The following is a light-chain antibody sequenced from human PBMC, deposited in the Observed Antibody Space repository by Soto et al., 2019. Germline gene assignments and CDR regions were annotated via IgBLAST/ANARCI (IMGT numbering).Light chain of an antibody. Sequence: ESVTITCRASQAISTSLAWYQVKPGKAPKLLIYAASTLESGVPSRFSATVAGSECSRTITILQPEDFIPYCSQHPFVPPITSGERTRLE. J-gene: IGKJ5*01. CDR3: QHPFVPPIT. V-gene: IGKV1-9*01. CDR1: QAISTS. CDR2: AAS.